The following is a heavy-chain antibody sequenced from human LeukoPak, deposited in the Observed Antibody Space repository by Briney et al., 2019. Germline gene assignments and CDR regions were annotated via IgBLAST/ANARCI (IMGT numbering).Heavy chain of an antibody. J-gene: IGHJ4*02. CDR1: GFTFSSYG. V-gene: IGHV3-33*01. Sequence: GRSLRLSCAASGFTFSSYGMHWVRQAPGKGLEWVAVIWYDGSNKYYADSVKGRFTISRDNSKNTLCLQMNSLRAEDTAVYYCARGGYYDSSGSPHWGQGTLVTVSP. D-gene: IGHD3-22*01. CDR2: IWYDGSNK. CDR3: ARGGYYDSSGSPH.